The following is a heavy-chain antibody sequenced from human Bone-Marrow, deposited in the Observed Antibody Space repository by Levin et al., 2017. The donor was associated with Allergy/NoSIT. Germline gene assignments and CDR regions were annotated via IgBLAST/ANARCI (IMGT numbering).Heavy chain of an antibody. Sequence: SETLSLTCTVSGGSISSYYWSWIRQPPGKGLEWIGYIYYSGSTNYNPSLKSRVTISVDTSKNQFSLKLSSVTAADTAVYYCARGGEYYDSSVYFDYWGQGTLVTVSS. CDR2: IYYSGST. V-gene: IGHV4-59*01. D-gene: IGHD3-22*01. CDR1: GGSISSYY. J-gene: IGHJ4*02. CDR3: ARGGEYYDSSVYFDY.